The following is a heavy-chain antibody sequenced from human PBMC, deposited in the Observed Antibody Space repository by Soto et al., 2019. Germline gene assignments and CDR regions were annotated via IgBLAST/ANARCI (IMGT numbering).Heavy chain of an antibody. V-gene: IGHV1-2*02. CDR1: GYTFTGYY. Sequence: ASVKVSCKASGYTFTGYYIHWVRQSPGQGLEWMGWINPNSGGTKYPQKFQGRVTMTRDTSIRTVYMSLTGLKSDDTAVYFCARDLAKGGGSAGFDYWGQGTLVTVSS. CDR2: INPNSGGT. D-gene: IGHD2-15*01. CDR3: ARDLAKGGGSAGFDY. J-gene: IGHJ4*02.